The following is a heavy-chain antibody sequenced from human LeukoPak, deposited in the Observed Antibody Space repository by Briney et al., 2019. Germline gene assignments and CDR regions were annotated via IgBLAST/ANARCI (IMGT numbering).Heavy chain of an antibody. J-gene: IGHJ4*02. CDR1: GYTFTSYY. CDR2: INPGGGST. D-gene: IGHD5-12*01. Sequence: ASVKVSCKASGYTFTSYYVHWVRQAPGQGLEWMGIINPGGGSTSYTQKFQGRITMTRDTSTSTVYMELSSLRSEDTAIYFCARDSRYGGDNSYFFDYWGQGTLVTVSS. CDR3: ARDSRYGGDNSYFFDY. V-gene: IGHV1-46*01.